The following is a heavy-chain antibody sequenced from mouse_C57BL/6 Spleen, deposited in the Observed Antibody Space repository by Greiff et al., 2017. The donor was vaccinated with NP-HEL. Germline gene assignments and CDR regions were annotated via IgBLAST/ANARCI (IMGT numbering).Heavy chain of an antibody. J-gene: IGHJ3*01. CDR3: ARGESLYDGYSPFAY. V-gene: IGHV1-81*01. Sequence: QVQLQQSGAELARPGASVKLSCKASGYTFTSYGISWVKQRTGQGLEWIGEIYPRSGNTYYNEKFKGKATLTADKSSSTAYMELRSLTSEDSAVYFCARGESLYDGYSPFAYWGQGTLVTVSA. CDR2: IYPRSGNT. CDR1: GYTFTSYG. D-gene: IGHD2-3*01.